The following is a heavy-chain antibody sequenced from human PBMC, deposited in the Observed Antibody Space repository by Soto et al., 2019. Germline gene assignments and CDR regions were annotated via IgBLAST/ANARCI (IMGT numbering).Heavy chain of an antibody. CDR2: IIPIFGTA. CDR3: ARLLYYYDSSAQPRAFDI. Sequence: SVKVSCKASGGTFSSYAISWVRQAPGQGLEWMGGIIPIFGTANYAQKFQGRVTITADESTSTAYMELSSLRSEDTAVYYCARLLYYYDSSAQPRAFDIWGQGTMVTVPS. V-gene: IGHV1-69*13. D-gene: IGHD3-22*01. J-gene: IGHJ3*02. CDR1: GGTFSSYA.